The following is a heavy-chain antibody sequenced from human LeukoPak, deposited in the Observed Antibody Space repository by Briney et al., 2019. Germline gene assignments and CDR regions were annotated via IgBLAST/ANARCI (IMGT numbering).Heavy chain of an antibody. J-gene: IGHJ4*02. CDR1: GGSISSGPFY. V-gene: IGHV4-31*03. CDR2: IYYSGNT. Sequence: PSETLSLTCTVSGGSISSGPFYWSWIRQHPGKGLEWIGYIYYSGNTFYNPSLKSRVTISVDTSKNQFSLKLSSVTAADTAVYYCARGADYWGQGTLVTVSS. CDR3: ARGADY.